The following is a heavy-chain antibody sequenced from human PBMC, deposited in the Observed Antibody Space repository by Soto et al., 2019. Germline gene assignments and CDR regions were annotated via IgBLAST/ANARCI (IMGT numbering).Heavy chain of an antibody. V-gene: IGHV4-59*08. CDR2: IYYSGST. Sequence: QEQLQESGPGLVKPSETLSLTCTVSGGSISSYYWSWIRQPPGKGLEWIGYIYYSGSTNYDPSLKSRVIITVDTSKIRFSLNLSSVTAADTAVYYCARRYGSVFDIWGQGTMVTVSS. CDR3: ARRYGSVFDI. J-gene: IGHJ3*02. CDR1: GGSISSYY. D-gene: IGHD3-10*01.